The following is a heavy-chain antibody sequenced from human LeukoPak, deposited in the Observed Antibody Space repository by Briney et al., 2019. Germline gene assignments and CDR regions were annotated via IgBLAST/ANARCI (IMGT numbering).Heavy chain of an antibody. V-gene: IGHV1-2*02. CDR3: ARRFLSWGSEDYFDY. D-gene: IGHD6-13*01. J-gene: IGHJ4*02. CDR1: GYTFTGYY. CDR2: INPNSGGT. Sequence: ASVKVSCKASGYTFTGYYMHWVRQAPGQGLEWMGWINPNSGGTNYAQKFQGRVTMTRDTSISTAYMELSRLRSDDTAVYYCARRFLSWGSEDYFDYWGQGTLVTVSS.